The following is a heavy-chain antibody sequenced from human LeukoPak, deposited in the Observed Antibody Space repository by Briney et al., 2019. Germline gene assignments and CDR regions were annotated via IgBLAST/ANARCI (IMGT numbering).Heavy chain of an antibody. V-gene: IGHV3-30*04. CDR1: GFTFSSYA. Sequence: GGSLRLSCAASGFTFSSYAMHWVRQAPGKVLEWVAVISYDGSNKYYADSVKGRFTISRDNSKNTLYLQMNSLRAEDTAVYYCARVPAGVIGMKDAFDMWGQGTMVTVSS. D-gene: IGHD3-16*02. CDR3: ARVPAGVIGMKDAFDM. J-gene: IGHJ3*02. CDR2: ISYDGSNK.